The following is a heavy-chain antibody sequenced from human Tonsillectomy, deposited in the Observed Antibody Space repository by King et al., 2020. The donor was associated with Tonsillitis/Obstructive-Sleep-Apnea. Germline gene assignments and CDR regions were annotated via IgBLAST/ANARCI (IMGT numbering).Heavy chain of an antibody. CDR3: AIHPMMTTVDY. CDR1: GGSISSSSYY. J-gene: IGHJ4*02. Sequence: LQLQESGPGLVKPSETLSLPCTVSGGSISSSSYYWGWIRQPPGKGLEWIGSIYYSGSTYYNPSLKSRVTISVNTSKNQFSLKLSSVTAADTAVYYCAIHPMMTTVDYWGQGTLVTVSS. D-gene: IGHD4-17*01. V-gene: IGHV4-39*01. CDR2: IYYSGST.